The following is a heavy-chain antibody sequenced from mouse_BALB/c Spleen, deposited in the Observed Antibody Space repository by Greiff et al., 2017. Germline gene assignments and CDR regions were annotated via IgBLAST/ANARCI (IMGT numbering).Heavy chain of an antibody. CDR2: ISYDGSN. CDR1: GYSITSGYY. D-gene: IGHD1-1*02. Sequence: VQLKESGPGLVKPSQSLSLTCSVTGYSITSGYYWNWIRQFPGNKLEWMGYISYDGSNNYNPSLKNRISITRDTSKNQFFLKLNSVTTEDTATYYCARGLWPFDYWGQGTTLTVSS. V-gene: IGHV3-6*02. CDR3: ARGLWPFDY. J-gene: IGHJ2*01.